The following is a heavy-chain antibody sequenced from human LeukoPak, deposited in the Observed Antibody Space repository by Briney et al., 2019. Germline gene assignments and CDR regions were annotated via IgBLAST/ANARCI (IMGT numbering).Heavy chain of an antibody. CDR1: GFTFDDYG. CDR2: INWNGGST. D-gene: IGHD3-9*01. CDR3: TRDLMDYDVSTGLHHYYMDV. V-gene: IGHV3-20*04. J-gene: IGHJ6*02. Sequence: GGSLRLSCAASGFTFDDYGMSWVRQAPGKGLEWVSGINWNGGSTGYADSVKGRFTISRDNAKNSLYLQMNTLRVEDTAVYYCTRDLMDYDVSTGLHHYYMDVWGQGTTVTVSS.